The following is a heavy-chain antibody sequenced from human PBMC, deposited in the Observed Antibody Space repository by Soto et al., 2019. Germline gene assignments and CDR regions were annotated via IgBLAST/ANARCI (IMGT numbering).Heavy chain of an antibody. Sequence: ASVKVSCKASGYTFTNFGVTWVRRAPGQGLEWMGWISAYTDTPNYAQKFQGRVTMTIDTSTSTAYMDLRSLTSDDTAVYYCARVIPGVEAWSDPWGQGTLGTVS. CDR1: GYTFTNFG. J-gene: IGHJ5*02. V-gene: IGHV1-18*01. D-gene: IGHD2-2*01. CDR3: ARVIPGVEAWSDP. CDR2: ISAYTDTP.